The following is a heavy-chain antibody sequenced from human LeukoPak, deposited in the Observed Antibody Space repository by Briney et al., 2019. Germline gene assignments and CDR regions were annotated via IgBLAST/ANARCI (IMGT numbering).Heavy chain of an antibody. Sequence: GESLKISCKGSGYSFTNYWIGWVRQMPGKGLEWMGIIYPGDSDTKYSPSFQGQVSISADKSISTAYLQWISLKASDTAMYYCARFGSNWYGGFDYWGQGTLVTVSS. CDR2: IYPGDSDT. CDR1: GYSFTNYW. D-gene: IGHD6-13*01. J-gene: IGHJ4*02. CDR3: ARFGSNWYGGFDY. V-gene: IGHV5-51*01.